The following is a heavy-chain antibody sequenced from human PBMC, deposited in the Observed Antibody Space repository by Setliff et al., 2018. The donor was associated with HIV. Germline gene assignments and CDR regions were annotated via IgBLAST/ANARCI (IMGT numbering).Heavy chain of an antibody. Sequence: SVKVSCKASGDTFSSYAISWVRQAPGQGLEWMGGIIPILHTTNYAQKFQGRVTITADISTRTVYMELSSLTSEDTAIYYRARDHQTMLWLDYWGQGTLVTVSS. CDR1: GDTFSSYA. V-gene: IGHV1-69*10. CDR3: ARDHQTMLWLDY. J-gene: IGHJ4*02. D-gene: IGHD2-21*01. CDR2: IIPILHTT.